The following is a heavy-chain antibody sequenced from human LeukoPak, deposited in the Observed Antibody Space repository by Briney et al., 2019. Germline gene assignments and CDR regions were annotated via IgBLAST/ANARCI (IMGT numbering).Heavy chain of an antibody. CDR1: GLIFSKYA. CDR2: ITNSGGST. D-gene: IGHD3-22*01. CDR3: AKGYDSSGRHFDY. Sequence: QSGGSLRLSCAAFGLIFSKYAMSWVRQAPGKGLEWVSGITNSGGSTYYTDSVKGRFTIFRDNSMNTLYLQMNSLRAEDTAVYYCAKGYDSSGRHFDYWGQGTLVTVSS. J-gene: IGHJ4*02. V-gene: IGHV3-23*01.